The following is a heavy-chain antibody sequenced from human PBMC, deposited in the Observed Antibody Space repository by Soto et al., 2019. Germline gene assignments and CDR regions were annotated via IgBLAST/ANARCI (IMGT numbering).Heavy chain of an antibody. Sequence: EVQLKESGGGLVQPGGSLRLSCAASGITFGNYWMSWIRQSPGKGLEWAAHIKPDGSQKYYVDSVKGRFIISRDNAENSLYLQMNNLRVEDTALYYCVGLGELNVWGRGTTVTVSS. CDR2: IKPDGSQK. CDR3: VGLGELNV. D-gene: IGHD3-10*01. J-gene: IGHJ6*04. CDR1: GITFGNYW. V-gene: IGHV3-7*01.